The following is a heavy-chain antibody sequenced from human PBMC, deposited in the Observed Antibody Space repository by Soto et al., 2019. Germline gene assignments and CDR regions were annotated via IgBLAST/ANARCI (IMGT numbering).Heavy chain of an antibody. CDR3: ARLKTGYDILTGYSYYYGMDV. CDR1: GGSISSFY. D-gene: IGHD3-9*01. Sequence: SETLSLTCTVSGGSISSFYWSWIRQPPGKGLEWIGYIYYSGSTNYNPSLKSRVTISVDTSKNQFSLKLSSVTAADTAVYYCARLKTGYDILTGYSYYYGMDVWGQGTTVTVSS. J-gene: IGHJ6*02. CDR2: IYYSGST. V-gene: IGHV4-59*08.